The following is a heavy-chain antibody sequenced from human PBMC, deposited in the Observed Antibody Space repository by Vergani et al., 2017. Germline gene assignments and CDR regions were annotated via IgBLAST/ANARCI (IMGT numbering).Heavy chain of an antibody. Sequence: QVQLVQSGAEVKKPGASVKASCKASGYTYTSYYMPWVRQAPGQGLEWMGIINPSGGSTSYAQKFQGRVTMTRDTSTSTVYMELSSLRSEDTAVYYCARAFGRGYDLGGALDYWGQGTLVTVSS. CDR2: INPSGGST. CDR1: GYTYTSYY. J-gene: IGHJ4*02. V-gene: IGHV1-46*01. D-gene: IGHD5-12*01. CDR3: ARAFGRGYDLGGALDY.